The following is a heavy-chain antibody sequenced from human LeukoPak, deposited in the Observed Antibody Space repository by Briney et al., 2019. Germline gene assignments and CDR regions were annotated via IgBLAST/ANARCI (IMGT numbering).Heavy chain of an antibody. D-gene: IGHD3-22*01. J-gene: IGHJ4*02. CDR1: GFTFSSYG. CDR2: IRYDGSNK. CDR3: AKDQRLDYYDSSGSFDY. Sequence: GGSLRLSCAASGFTFSSYGMHWVRQAPGKGLEWVAFIRYDGSNKYYADSVKGRFTISRDNSKNTLYLQMNSLRAEDTAVYYCAKDQRLDYYDSSGSFDYWGPGTLVTVSS. V-gene: IGHV3-30*02.